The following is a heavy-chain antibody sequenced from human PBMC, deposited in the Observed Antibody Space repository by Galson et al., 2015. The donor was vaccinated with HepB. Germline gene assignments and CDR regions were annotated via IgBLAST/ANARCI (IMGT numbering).Heavy chain of an antibody. CDR3: ASAYCGGTGCHT. J-gene: IGHJ5*02. Sequence: SVKVSCKASGYTFTGYYMHWVRQAPGQGLEWMGRINPNNGATTYAQRFQGRVTMTGDTSISTGYMELTSLTYDDTAVYYCASAYCGGTGCHTWGQGALVTVSS. V-gene: IGHV1-2*06. CDR1: GYTFTGYY. D-gene: IGHD2-21*01. CDR2: INPNNGAT.